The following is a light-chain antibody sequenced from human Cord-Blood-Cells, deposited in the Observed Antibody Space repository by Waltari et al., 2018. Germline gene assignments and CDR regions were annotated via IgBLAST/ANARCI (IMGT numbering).Light chain of an antibody. CDR2: GAS. CDR1: QRVSSSD. V-gene: IGKV3-20*01. Sequence: EIVLTQSPGTLSLSPGERATLSRRASQRVSSSDLAWCQQKPGQAPRPLIYGASSSATGIPDRFSGSGSGTDFTLTISRLEPEDFAVYYCQQYGSSPWTFGQGTKVEIK. CDR3: QQYGSSPWT. J-gene: IGKJ1*01.